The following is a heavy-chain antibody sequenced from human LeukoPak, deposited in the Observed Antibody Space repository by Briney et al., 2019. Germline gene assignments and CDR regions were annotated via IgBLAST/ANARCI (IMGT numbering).Heavy chain of an antibody. CDR2: FDPEDGET. Sequence: ASVKVSCKVSGYTLTELSMHWVRQAPGKGLEWMGGFDPEDGETIYAQKFQGRVTMTEDTSTDTAYMELSSLRSEDTAVYYCARHVLKEEQWLVRSTQYYFDYWGQGTLVTVSS. J-gene: IGHJ4*02. D-gene: IGHD6-19*01. V-gene: IGHV1-24*01. CDR1: GYTLTELS. CDR3: ARHVLKEEQWLVRSTQYYFDY.